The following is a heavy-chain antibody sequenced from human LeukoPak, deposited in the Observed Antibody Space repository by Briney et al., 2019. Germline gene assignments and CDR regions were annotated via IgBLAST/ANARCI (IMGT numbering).Heavy chain of an antibody. Sequence: GGSLRLSCAASGFTFSTYSMTWVRQAPGKGLEWVSSIYNSGARTFYADSVKGRFTVSRDNSKSTLYLEMNSLRAEDTAIYFCAKDVVPDSGWDLDHWGQGTLVTVSS. CDR1: GFTFSTYS. CDR3: AKDVVPDSGWDLDH. CDR2: IYNSGART. D-gene: IGHD6-19*01. V-gene: IGHV3-23*01. J-gene: IGHJ4*02.